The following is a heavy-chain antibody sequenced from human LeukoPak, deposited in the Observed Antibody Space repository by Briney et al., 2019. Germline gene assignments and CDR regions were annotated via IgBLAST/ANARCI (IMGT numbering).Heavy chain of an antibody. J-gene: IGHJ3*02. CDR1: GFTFDDYA. CDR3: AKDLVVVPAAGVAFDI. V-gene: IGHV3-9*01. CDR2: ISWNSGSI. Sequence: PGRSLRLSCAASGFTFDDYAMHWVRQAPGKGLEWVSGISWNSGSIGYADSVKGRFTISRDNAKNSLYLQMNSLRAEDTAVYYCAKDLVVVPAAGVAFDIWGQGTMVTVSS. D-gene: IGHD2-2*01.